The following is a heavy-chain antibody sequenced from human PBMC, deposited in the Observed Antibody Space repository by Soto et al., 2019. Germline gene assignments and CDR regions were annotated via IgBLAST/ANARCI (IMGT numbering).Heavy chain of an antibody. V-gene: IGHV5-51*01. Sequence: PGESLKISCKGSGYSFTSYWIGWVRQMPGKGLEWMGIIYPGDSDTRYSPSFQGQVTISADKSISTAYLQWSSLKASDTAMYYCARRSPVDTAMVTEYYGMDVWGQGTTVTVSS. D-gene: IGHD5-18*01. CDR3: ARRSPVDTAMVTEYYGMDV. CDR1: GYSFTSYW. CDR2: IYPGDSDT. J-gene: IGHJ6*02.